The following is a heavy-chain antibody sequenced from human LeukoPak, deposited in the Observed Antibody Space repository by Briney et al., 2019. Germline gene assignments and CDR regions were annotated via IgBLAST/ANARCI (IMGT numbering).Heavy chain of an antibody. CDR2: IYPGDSDT. J-gene: IGHJ4*02. V-gene: IGHV5-51*01. D-gene: IGHD3-22*01. Sequence: GESLKISCKGSGYSFTSYWIGWVRQMPGKGLEWMGSIYPGDSDTRYSPSFQGQVTISADKSISTAYLQWSSLKASDTAMYYCARRHYYFDRSGFYYYFDTWGQGTQVTVTS. CDR1: GYSFTSYW. CDR3: ARRHYYFDRSGFYYYFDT.